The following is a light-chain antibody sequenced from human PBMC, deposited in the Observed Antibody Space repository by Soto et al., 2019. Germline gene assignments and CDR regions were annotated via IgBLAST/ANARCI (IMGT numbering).Light chain of an antibody. J-gene: IGKJ1*01. V-gene: IGKV1-5*03. Sequence: DIQMTQSPSTLSGSVGDRVTITCRASQTISSWLAWYQQKPGKAPKLLIYKASTLKSGVPSRFSGSGPGTEVTLTISSLQPDDFGTYYCQQYNSYSGAFGQGTKVDIK. CDR2: KAS. CDR1: QTISSW. CDR3: QQYNSYSGA.